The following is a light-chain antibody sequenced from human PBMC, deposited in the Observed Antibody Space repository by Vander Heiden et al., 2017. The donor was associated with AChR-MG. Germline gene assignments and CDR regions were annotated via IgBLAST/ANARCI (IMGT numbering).Light chain of an antibody. V-gene: IGKV3-20*01. CDR1: QSVSSTY. CDR3: QQYGTSPYT. CDR2: GES. Sequence: EIVLTQSPGILSLSPGERATLSCRASQSVSSTYLGWYQQKPGQAPRLLIYGESSRATGIPDRFSGSGSGTDFILTINRLEPEDFGVYYCQQYGTSPYTFGQGTKLEIK. J-gene: IGKJ2*01.